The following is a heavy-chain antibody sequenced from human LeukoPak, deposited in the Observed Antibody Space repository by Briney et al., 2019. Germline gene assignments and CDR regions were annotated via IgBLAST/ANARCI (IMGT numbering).Heavy chain of an antibody. CDR1: GYSISSGYY. CDR2: IYHSGST. D-gene: IGHD3-22*01. CDR3: ARAADYYDSSGYSH. Sequence: SETLSLTCAVSGYSISSGYYWGWIRQPPGKGLEWIGSIYHSGSTYYNPSLKSRVTISVDTSKNQFSLKLSSVTAADTAVYYCARAADYYDSSGYSHWGQGTLVTVSS. J-gene: IGHJ4*02. V-gene: IGHV4-38-2*01.